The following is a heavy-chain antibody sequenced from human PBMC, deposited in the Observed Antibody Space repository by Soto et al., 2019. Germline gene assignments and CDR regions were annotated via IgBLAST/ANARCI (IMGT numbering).Heavy chain of an antibody. Sequence: GGSLRLSCAASGFTFSSYAMSWVRQAPGKGLEWVSAISGSGGSTYYADSMKGRFTISRDNSKNTLYLQMNSLRAEDTAVYYCAKTGRYSSGWYSGFPDYWGQGTLVTVSS. D-gene: IGHD6-19*01. CDR1: GFTFSSYA. V-gene: IGHV3-23*01. J-gene: IGHJ4*02. CDR3: AKTGRYSSGWYSGFPDY. CDR2: ISGSGGST.